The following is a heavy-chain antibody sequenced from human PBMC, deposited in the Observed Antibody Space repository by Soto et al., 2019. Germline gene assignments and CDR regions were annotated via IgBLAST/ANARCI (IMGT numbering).Heavy chain of an antibody. V-gene: IGHV3-72*01. Sequence: GGALSLSCGASGFPFRDQYMEWFRRAPGKGVDCFGRTINRASTYATEDAASVKGRFTISSDDSKNSLYLQMNSLRTEDTAVYYCARELMTTVTYFDYWGRGTLVTVSS. CDR3: ARELMTTVTYFDY. CDR1: GFPFRDQY. J-gene: IGHJ4*02. D-gene: IGHD4-17*01. CDR2: TINRASTYAT.